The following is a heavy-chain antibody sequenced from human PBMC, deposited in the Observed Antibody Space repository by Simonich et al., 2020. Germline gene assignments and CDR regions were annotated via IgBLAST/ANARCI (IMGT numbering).Heavy chain of an antibody. CDR3: ARGKRWKNAFDI. CDR2: YNHSGGT. CDR1: VGSFSGYY. J-gene: IGHJ3*02. Sequence: VQLHQSVSGLLMPSQTLFLTCSVYVGSFSGYYWSWIRPPPGKGLGWIGEYNHSGGTNYNPYLKSRVTISVDTTKNQLSLKLSSETGADAAVYYCARGKRWKNAFDIWGQRTMVTVSS. D-gene: IGHD1-1*01. V-gene: IGHV4-34*01.